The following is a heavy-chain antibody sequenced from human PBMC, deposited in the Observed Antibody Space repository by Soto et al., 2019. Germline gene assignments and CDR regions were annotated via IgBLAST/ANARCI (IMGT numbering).Heavy chain of an antibody. CDR2: ISFSSSYI. J-gene: IGHJ6*02. D-gene: IGHD3-3*01. CDR1: GFTFDRYS. Sequence: GGSLRLSCAASGFTFDRYSMNWVRQAPGKGLEWLSFISFSSSYIFDAESVKGRFTISRDNAKNTLYLQMNNLSAEDTAVYYCARTVYYDFWSGYGMDVWGQGTTVTVSS. V-gene: IGHV3-21*01. CDR3: ARTVYYDFWSGYGMDV.